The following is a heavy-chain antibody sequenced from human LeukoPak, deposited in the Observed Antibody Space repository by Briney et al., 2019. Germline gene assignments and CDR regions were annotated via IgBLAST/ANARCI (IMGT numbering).Heavy chain of an antibody. CDR2: INPSGGST. V-gene: IGHV1-46*01. J-gene: IGHJ3*02. D-gene: IGHD7-27*01. CDR1: GYTFTSYY. Sequence: ASVRVSCKASGYTFTSYYMHWVRQAPGQGLEWMGIINPSGGSTSYAQKFQGRVTMTRDTSTSTVYMELSSLRSEDTAVYYCARDSRTGEGAFDIWGQGTMVTVSS. CDR3: ARDSRTGEGAFDI.